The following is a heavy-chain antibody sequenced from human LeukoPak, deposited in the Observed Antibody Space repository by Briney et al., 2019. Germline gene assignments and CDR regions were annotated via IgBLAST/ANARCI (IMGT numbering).Heavy chain of an antibody. V-gene: IGHV1-46*01. CDR3: ARGDYYDSSGYSTTEYFQH. J-gene: IGHJ1*01. D-gene: IGHD3-22*01. CDR1: GYTFTSYY. Sequence: ASVKVSCKASGYTFTSYYMHWVRQAPGQGLEWMGIINPSGGSTSYAQKFQGRVTMTRDTSTSTVYTELSSLRSEDTAVYYCARGDYYDSSGYSTTEYFQHWGQGTLVTVSS. CDR2: INPSGGST.